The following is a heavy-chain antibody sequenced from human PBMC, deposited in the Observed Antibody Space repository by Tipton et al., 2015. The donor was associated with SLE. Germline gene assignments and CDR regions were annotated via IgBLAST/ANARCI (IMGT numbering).Heavy chain of an antibody. CDR2: IYYSGCT. V-gene: IGHV4-59*11. Sequence: TLSLTCTVSGGSISSHYWSWIRQPPGKGLEWIGYIYYSGCTNYNPSLKSRVTISVDTSKNQFSLKLSSVTAADTAVYYCARDRWGGVPSYFDYWGQGALVTVSS. CDR1: GGSISSHY. D-gene: IGHD4-23*01. J-gene: IGHJ4*02. CDR3: ARDRWGGVPSYFDY.